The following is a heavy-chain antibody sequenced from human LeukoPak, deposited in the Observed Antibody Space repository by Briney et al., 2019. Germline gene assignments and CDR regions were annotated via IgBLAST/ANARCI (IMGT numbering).Heavy chain of an antibody. CDR3: ARGPLYFDWSFDY. Sequence: GGSLRLSCAASGFTFSSYSMNWVRQAPGKGLERVSSISSSSSYIYYADSVEGRFTISRDNVKNSLYLQMNSLRAEDTAVYYCARGPLYFDWSFDYWGQGTLVTVSS. J-gene: IGHJ4*02. V-gene: IGHV3-21*01. CDR1: GFTFSSYS. CDR2: ISSSSSYI. D-gene: IGHD3-9*01.